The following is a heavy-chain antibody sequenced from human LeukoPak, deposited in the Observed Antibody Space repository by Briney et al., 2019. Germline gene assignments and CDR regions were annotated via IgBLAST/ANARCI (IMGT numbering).Heavy chain of an antibody. Sequence: SETLSLTCAVYGGSFSGYYWSWISQPPGKGLEWIGEINYSGSTNYNPSLKSRVTISVDTSKNQFSLKLSSVTAADTAVYYCARVGDVDTAMVDDYWGQGTLVTVTS. CDR2: INYSGST. CDR1: GGSFSGYY. J-gene: IGHJ4*02. V-gene: IGHV4-34*01. CDR3: ARVGDVDTAMVDDY. D-gene: IGHD5-18*01.